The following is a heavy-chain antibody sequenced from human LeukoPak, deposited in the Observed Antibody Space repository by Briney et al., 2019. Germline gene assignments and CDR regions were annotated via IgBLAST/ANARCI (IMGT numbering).Heavy chain of an antibody. CDR2: VDPEDGET. D-gene: IGHD3-10*01. V-gene: IGHV1-69-2*01. CDR3: ATETRPMVRGVIITENWFDP. Sequence: GATVKISCKVSGYTFTDYYMHWVQQAPGKGLEWMGLVDPEDGETMYAEKFQGRVTITADTSTDTAYMELSSLRSEDTAVYYCATETRPMVRGVIITENWFDPWGQGTLVTVSS. J-gene: IGHJ5*02. CDR1: GYTFTDYY.